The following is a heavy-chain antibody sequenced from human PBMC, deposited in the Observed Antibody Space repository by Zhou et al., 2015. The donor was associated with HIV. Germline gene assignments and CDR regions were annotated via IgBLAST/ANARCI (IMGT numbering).Heavy chain of an antibody. Sequence: QVHLVQSGAEVKKPGSSVKVSCRASGGSLYSYIVSWVRQAPGQGLEWVGGILPVFGSPNYAQKFQDRVTITADESTSTAYMELSSLRSEDTAVYYCARSDSSGYYGSFQHWGQGTLVTVSS. V-gene: IGHV1-69*12. CDR1: GGSLYSYI. CDR2: ILPVFGSP. J-gene: IGHJ1*01. D-gene: IGHD3-22*01. CDR3: ARSDSSGYYGSFQH.